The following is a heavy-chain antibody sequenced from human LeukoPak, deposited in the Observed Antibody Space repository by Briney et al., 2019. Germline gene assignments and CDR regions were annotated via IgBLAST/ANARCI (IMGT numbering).Heavy chain of an antibody. CDR3: TGGGWSTDAFDI. D-gene: IGHD6-19*01. CDR1: GFTVSNYS. J-gene: IGHJ3*02. CDR2: ISGSGGGP. Sequence: PGGSLRLSCAASGFTVSNYSMRWVRQAPGKGLAWVPGISGSGGGPNYADFVRGRFSISRDHSKNTLFLQMNTLRAEDTAVYYCTGGGWSTDAFDIWGQGTMVTVSS. V-gene: IGHV3-23*01.